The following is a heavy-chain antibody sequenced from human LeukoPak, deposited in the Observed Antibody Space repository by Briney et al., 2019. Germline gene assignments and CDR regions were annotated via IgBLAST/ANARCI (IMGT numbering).Heavy chain of an antibody. D-gene: IGHD3-16*02. Sequence: EASVKVSCKASGYTFTDYHIHWVRQAPGQGLEWMGWINPNSGGTNYAEKFHGRLTTTRDTSISTAFMELSGLRSDDTAVYYCARSKRAGSYRGTFDYWGQGTLVTVSS. CDR3: ARSKRAGSYRGTFDY. CDR1: GYTFTDYH. CDR2: INPNSGGT. V-gene: IGHV1-2*02. J-gene: IGHJ4*02.